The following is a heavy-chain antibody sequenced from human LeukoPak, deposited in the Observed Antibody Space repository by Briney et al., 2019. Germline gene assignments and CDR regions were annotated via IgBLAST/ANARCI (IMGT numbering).Heavy chain of an antibody. CDR1: GFNVTTNY. CDR3: AKVGGDTAMVAGYYYYYMDV. Sequence: GGSLRLSCAASGFNVTTNYMSWVRQAPGKGLEWVSVIYSGGTTYYADSVKGRFTISRDNSKNTLYLQMNSLRAEDTAVYYCAKVGGDTAMVAGYYYYYMDVWGKGTTVTVSS. D-gene: IGHD5-18*01. V-gene: IGHV3-53*01. CDR2: IYSGGTT. J-gene: IGHJ6*03.